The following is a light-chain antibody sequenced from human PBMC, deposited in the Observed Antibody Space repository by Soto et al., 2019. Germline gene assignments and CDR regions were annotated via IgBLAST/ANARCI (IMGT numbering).Light chain of an antibody. Sequence: EIVSTQSPATLSLSPGERATLSCRASQSVSSYLAWYQQKPGQAPRLLIYDASNRATGIPARFSGSGSGTDFTLTISSREPEDFAVYYCQQRSNWPLTFGVGTKVEIK. CDR1: QSVSSY. CDR2: DAS. CDR3: QQRSNWPLT. J-gene: IGKJ4*01. V-gene: IGKV3-11*01.